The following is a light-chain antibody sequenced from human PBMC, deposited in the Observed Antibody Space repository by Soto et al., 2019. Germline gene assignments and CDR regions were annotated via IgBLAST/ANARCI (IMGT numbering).Light chain of an antibody. V-gene: IGKV3-20*01. CDR2: GAS. CDR3: QQYGNSRSYT. CDR1: QSVSSSY. Sequence: EIVLTQSPGTLSLSPGERATLSCRASQSVSSSYLAWYQQKPGQAPRLLIYGASSRTTAIPDRFSGSGSGTDFSLSISSMEPEDSAVYYYQQYGNSRSYTFGQGTKLEIK. J-gene: IGKJ2*01.